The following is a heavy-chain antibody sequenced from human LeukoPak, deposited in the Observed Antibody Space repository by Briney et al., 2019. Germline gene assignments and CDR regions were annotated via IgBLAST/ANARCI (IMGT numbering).Heavy chain of an antibody. CDR2: IYHSGTS. V-gene: IGHV4-4*02. CDR3: VRDMGSSTSKD. CDR1: GGSISGNNW. D-gene: IGHD6-13*01. Sequence: KPSETLSLTCAVSGGSISGNNWWTWVRQPPGKGLEWIGEIYHSGTSNYSPSLKSRVTISLDKSKNQFSLRLNSVTAADTAVYYCVRDMGSSTSKDWGQGTLVTVSS. J-gene: IGHJ4*02.